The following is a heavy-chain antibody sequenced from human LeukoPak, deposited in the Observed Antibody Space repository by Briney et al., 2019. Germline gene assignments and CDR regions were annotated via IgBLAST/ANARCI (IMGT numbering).Heavy chain of an antibody. Sequence: SVKVSCKASGGTFSSYAVSWVRQAPGQGLEWMGGIIPIFGTANYAQKFQGRVTITADESTSTAYMELSSLRSEDTAVYYCARYSPIAAAGMSYYYYYMDVWGKGTTVTVSS. D-gene: IGHD6-13*01. CDR3: ARYSPIAAAGMSYYYYYMDV. CDR2: IIPIFGTA. CDR1: GGTFSSYA. J-gene: IGHJ6*03. V-gene: IGHV1-69*01.